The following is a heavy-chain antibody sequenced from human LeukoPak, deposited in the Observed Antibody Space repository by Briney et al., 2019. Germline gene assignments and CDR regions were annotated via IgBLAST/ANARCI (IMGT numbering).Heavy chain of an antibody. Sequence: PSETLSLTCTVSGGSISSGDYYWSWIRQPPGKGLEWIGYIYYSGSAYYNPSLKSRVTISVDTSKNQFSLKLSSVTAADTAVYYCARGWELLRENAFDIWGQGTMVTVSP. J-gene: IGHJ3*02. CDR3: ARGWELLRENAFDI. CDR2: IYYSGSA. CDR1: GGSISSGDYY. D-gene: IGHD1-26*01. V-gene: IGHV4-30-4*08.